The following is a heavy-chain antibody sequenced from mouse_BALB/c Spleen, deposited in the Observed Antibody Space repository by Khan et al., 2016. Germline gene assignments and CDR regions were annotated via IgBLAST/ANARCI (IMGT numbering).Heavy chain of an antibody. J-gene: IGHJ2*01. D-gene: IGHD1-1*01. CDR1: GYTFRNYG. Sequence: QIQLVQSGPELKKPGETVKISCKASGYTFRNYGINWVTQAPGKGLKWMGWINTNTEESTFAEEFKGRFAFSLETSASTAYLQINNLKNEDMATYFCAIYGSSAYFDSWGRGTTLTVSS. CDR2: INTNTEES. CDR3: AIYGSSAYFDS. V-gene: IGHV9-3*02.